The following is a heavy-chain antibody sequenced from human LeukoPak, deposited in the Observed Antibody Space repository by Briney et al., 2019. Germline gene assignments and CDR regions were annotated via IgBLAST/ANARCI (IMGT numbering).Heavy chain of an antibody. J-gene: IGHJ6*03. D-gene: IGHD3-22*01. V-gene: IGHV4-59*01. CDR1: GGSISSYY. CDR3: ARGAYYYDSNYMDV. Sequence: PSETLSLTCTVSGGSISSYYWSWIRQPPGKGPEWIGYIYYSGSTNYNPSLKSRVTISVDTSKNQFSLKLSSVTAADTAVYYCARGAYYYDSNYMDVWGKGTTVTVSS. CDR2: IYYSGST.